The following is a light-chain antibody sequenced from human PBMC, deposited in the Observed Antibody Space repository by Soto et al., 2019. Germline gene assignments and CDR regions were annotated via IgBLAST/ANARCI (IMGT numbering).Light chain of an antibody. J-gene: IGKJ5*01. CDR2: GAS. CDR3: QQYGSSPIT. V-gene: IGKV3-20*01. CDR1: QNFHNR. Sequence: EILLTQSPGSLSVFAGERASLSCRASQNFHNRLACYQQKAGQAPRLLVYGASSRATGIPDRFSGFGSGTDFTLTISRLEPEDFAVYFCQQYGSSPITFGQGTRLEI.